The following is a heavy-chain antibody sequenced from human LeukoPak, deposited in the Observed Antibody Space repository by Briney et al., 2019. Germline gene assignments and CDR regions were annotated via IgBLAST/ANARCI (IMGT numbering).Heavy chain of an antibody. D-gene: IGHD3-9*01. CDR3: ARGLRYFDFDP. J-gene: IGHJ5*02. CDR2: IYYSGST. CDR1: GGSISSGDYY. V-gene: IGHV4-30-4*01. Sequence: PSQTLSLTCTVSGGSISSGDYYWRWIRQPPGKGLEWIGYIYYSGSTYYNPSLKSRATISVDTSKNQFSLKLSSVTAADTAVYYCARGLRYFDFDPWGQGTLVTVSS.